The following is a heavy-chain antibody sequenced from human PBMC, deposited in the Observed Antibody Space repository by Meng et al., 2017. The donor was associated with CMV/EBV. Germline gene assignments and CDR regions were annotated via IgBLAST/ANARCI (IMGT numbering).Heavy chain of an antibody. D-gene: IGHD2-2*01. CDR1: GFTFSDYY. V-gene: IGHV3-11*01. J-gene: IGHJ6*02. CDR3: AKDGCSSTSCYYYYGMDV. Sequence: GGSLRLSCAASGFTFSDYYMSWIRQAPGKGLEWVSYISSSGSTIYYADSVKGRFTISRDNAKNSLYLQMNSLRAEDTAVYYCAKDGCSSTSCYYYYGMDVWGQGTTVTVSS. CDR2: ISSSGSTI.